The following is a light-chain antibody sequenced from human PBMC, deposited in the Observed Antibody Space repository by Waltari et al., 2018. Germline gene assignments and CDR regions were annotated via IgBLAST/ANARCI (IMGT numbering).Light chain of an antibody. V-gene: IGKV1-33*01. CDR2: DAS. CDR1: QDISNY. CDR3: QQYDNLPYT. J-gene: IGKJ2*01. Sequence: DIQKTQSRSSLSASVGDRVTITCQASQDISNYLNWYQQKPGKAPKLLIYDASNLETGVPSRFSGSGSGTDFTFPLSSLQPEAIATYYCQQYDNLPYTFGQGTKLEIK.